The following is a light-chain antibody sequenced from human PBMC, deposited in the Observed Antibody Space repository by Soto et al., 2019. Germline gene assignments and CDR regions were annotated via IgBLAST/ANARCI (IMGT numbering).Light chain of an antibody. CDR3: LQYQSYGT. V-gene: IGKV1-5*03. Sequence: DIQMTQSPSTLSASVGDRVSITCRASQSISRQLAWYQQKPGKAPNLLIYQASNLETGVPSRFTGSGSGTEFTLTISSLLPVDLATCYCLQYQSYGTFGQGTKVEVK. CDR2: QAS. CDR1: QSISRQ. J-gene: IGKJ1*01.